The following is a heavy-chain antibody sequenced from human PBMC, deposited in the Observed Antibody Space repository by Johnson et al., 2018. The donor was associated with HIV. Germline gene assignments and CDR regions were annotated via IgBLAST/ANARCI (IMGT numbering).Heavy chain of an antibody. CDR3: ARFRQWLVFPAFDI. J-gene: IGHJ3*02. D-gene: IGHD6-19*01. Sequence: EVQLVESGGGLVKPGGSLRLSCAASGFTFSDYYMSWVRQAPGKGLEWLANIKEDGSEDYYVDSLKGRFVISRDNSQNLLFLQMSNLRAEDTALYYCARFRQWLVFPAFDIWGQGTMVTVSS. CDR2: IKEDGSED. CDR1: GFTFSDYY. V-gene: IGHV3-7*03.